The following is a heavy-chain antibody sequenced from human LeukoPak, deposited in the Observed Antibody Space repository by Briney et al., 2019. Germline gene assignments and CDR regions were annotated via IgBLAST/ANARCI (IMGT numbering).Heavy chain of an antibody. CDR1: GFTFSSYW. Sequence: GGSLRLSCAASGFTFSSYWMSWVRQAPGKGLEWVANIKQDGSEKYYVDSVKGRFTISRDNAKNSLYLQMNSLRADDTAVYYCARGRRLERGGNYFDCWGQGTLVTVSS. CDR2: IKQDGSEK. CDR3: ARGRRLERGGNYFDC. J-gene: IGHJ4*02. D-gene: IGHD3-16*01. V-gene: IGHV3-7*01.